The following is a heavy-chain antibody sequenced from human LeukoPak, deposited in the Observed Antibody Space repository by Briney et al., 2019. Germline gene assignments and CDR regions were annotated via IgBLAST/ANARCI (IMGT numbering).Heavy chain of an antibody. D-gene: IGHD3-10*01. CDR3: AREGTMVQGVIY. CDR1: GDSPSGYY. CDR2: IYHSGNT. V-gene: IGHV4-34*01. Sequence: PSETPSLTCAVYGDSPSGYYWSWIPAPPGERRGWIGEIYHSGNTNYNPSLKSRVTISEDPSKNQFSLKLSSVTAADTAVYYCAREGTMVQGVIYWGQGTLVTVSS. J-gene: IGHJ4*02.